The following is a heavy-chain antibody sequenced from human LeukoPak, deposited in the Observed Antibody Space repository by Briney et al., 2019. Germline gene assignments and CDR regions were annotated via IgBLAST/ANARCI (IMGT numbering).Heavy chain of an antibody. CDR3: ARQAPEILWFGWLSAIPDAAIDY. V-gene: IGHV4-38-2*02. Sequence: SETLSLTCTVSGYSISTGYYWDWIRQPPGKGLEWIGSIYYSGSTYYNPSLKSRVTISVDTSKNQFSLKLSSVTAADTAVYYCARQAPEILWFGWLSAIPDAAIDYWGQGTLVTVSS. CDR2: IYYSGST. D-gene: IGHD3-10*01. CDR1: GYSISTGYY. J-gene: IGHJ4*02.